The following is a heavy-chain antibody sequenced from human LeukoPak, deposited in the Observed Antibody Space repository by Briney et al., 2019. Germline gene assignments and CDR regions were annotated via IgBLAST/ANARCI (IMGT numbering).Heavy chain of an antibody. V-gene: IGHV4-39*07. CDR1: GGSISSSSFY. CDR3: ARSHHSGRMAGDWFDP. Sequence: PSETLSLTCTVSGGSISSSSFYWGWIRQPPGKGLEWIGTIYYSGSTFYNPSLKSRVTVSVDTSKNQFSLKLSSVTAADTAVYYCARSHHSGRMAGDWFDPWGQGTLVTVSS. D-gene: IGHD1-26*01. CDR2: IYYSGST. J-gene: IGHJ5*02.